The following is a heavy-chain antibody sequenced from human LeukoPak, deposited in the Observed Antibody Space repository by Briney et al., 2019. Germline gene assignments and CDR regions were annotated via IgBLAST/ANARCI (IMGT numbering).Heavy chain of an antibody. CDR2: ISSSSSYI. CDR1: GFTFSSYS. J-gene: IGHJ4*02. V-gene: IGHV3-21*01. CDR3: ARAEAVAAKFDY. D-gene: IGHD6-19*01. Sequence: GGSLRLSCAASGFTFSSYSMNWVRQAPGKGLEWVSSISSSSSYIYYADSVKGRFTISRDNAKSSLYLQMNSLRAEDTAVYYCARAEAVAAKFDYWGQGTLVTVSS.